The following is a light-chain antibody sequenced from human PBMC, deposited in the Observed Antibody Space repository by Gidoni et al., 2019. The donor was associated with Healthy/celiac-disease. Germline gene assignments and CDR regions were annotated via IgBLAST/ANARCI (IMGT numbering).Light chain of an antibody. CDR1: QSVSSNY. CDR2: GAS. J-gene: IGKJ3*01. V-gene: IGKV3-20*01. Sequence: ENVLTQSPGTLSLSPGERATLSCRASQSVSSNYLAWYQQKPGQAPRLLIYGASSRATGIPDRFSGSGSGTDFTLTISRLEPEDFAVYYCQQYGSSPETFGPGTKVDIK. CDR3: QQYGSSPET.